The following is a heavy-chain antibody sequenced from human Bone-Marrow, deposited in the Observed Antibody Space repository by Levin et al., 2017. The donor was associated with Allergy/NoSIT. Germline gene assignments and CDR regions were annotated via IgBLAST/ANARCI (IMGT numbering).Heavy chain of an antibody. CDR3: TRDGYCGGDCYDY. D-gene: IGHD2-21*02. CDR2: IIPILGIT. V-gene: IGHV1-69*04. J-gene: IGHJ4*02. CDR1: GDTFNSYA. Sequence: KISCKASGDTFNSYAVSWVRQAPGQRFEWMGRIIPILGITKYEETFQGRVTITAEKSTSTVYMELSSLRSDDTAVYYCTRDGYCGGDCYDYWGQETLVTVSS.